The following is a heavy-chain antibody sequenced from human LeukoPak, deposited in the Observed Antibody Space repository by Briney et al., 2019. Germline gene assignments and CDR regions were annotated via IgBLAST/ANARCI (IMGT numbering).Heavy chain of an antibody. V-gene: IGHV1-8*01. J-gene: IGHJ6*03. D-gene: IGHD3-10*01. CDR1: GYTFISYD. Sequence: ASVKVSCKASGYTFISYDINWVRQATGQGLEWMGWMNPNSGNTGYAQKFQGRVTMTRNTSISTAYMELSSLRSEDTAVYYCARAAPRGFGEFHLDYYYYYMDVWGKGTTVTVSS. CDR2: MNPNSGNT. CDR3: ARAAPRGFGEFHLDYYYYYMDV.